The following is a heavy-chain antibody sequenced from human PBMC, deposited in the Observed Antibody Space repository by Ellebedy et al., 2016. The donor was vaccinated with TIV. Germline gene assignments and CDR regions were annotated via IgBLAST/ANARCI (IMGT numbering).Heavy chain of an antibody. CDR3: AISSSSGWPQDY. J-gene: IGHJ4*02. D-gene: IGHD6-19*01. V-gene: IGHV5-10-1*01. Sequence: GESLKISCKGSGYRFTTYWINWVRQMPGKGLEWMGSIDPSDSYTNDNPSFQGHVTISSDKSISTAYLQWSSLKASDTAMYYCAISSSSGWPQDYWGQGTLVTVSS. CDR2: IDPSDSYT. CDR1: GYRFTTYW.